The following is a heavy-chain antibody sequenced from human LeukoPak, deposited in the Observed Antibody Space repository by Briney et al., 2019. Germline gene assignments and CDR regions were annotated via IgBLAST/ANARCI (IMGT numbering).Heavy chain of an antibody. CDR2: ISAYNGNT. D-gene: IGHD3-22*01. V-gene: IGHV1-18*01. Sequence: VSVKVSCKASGYTFTSYGISWVRQAPGQGLEWMGWISAYNGNTNYAQKLQGRVSMTGDTSISTAYMELSRLRSDDTAVYYCARTLVVINDAFDIWGQGTMVTVSS. CDR1: GYTFTSYG. CDR3: ARTLVVINDAFDI. J-gene: IGHJ3*02.